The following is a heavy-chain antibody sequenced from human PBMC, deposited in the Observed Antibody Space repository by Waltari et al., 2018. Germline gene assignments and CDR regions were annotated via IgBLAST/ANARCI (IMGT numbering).Heavy chain of an antibody. CDR1: GFTFSNAW. CDR2: IKSKNDGRTT. D-gene: IGHD3-22*01. Sequence: EVQLVESGGGLVKPGGSLRLSCAASGFTFSNAWMNWVRQAPGKGLEWVGRIKSKNDGRTTDYAAPVKGRFTISRDDSKNTRYLQMNSLKTEDTAVYYCTTANYYDSSGYRAVGAFDIWGQGTMVTVSS. CDR3: TTANYYDSSGYRAVGAFDI. J-gene: IGHJ3*02. V-gene: IGHV3-15*07.